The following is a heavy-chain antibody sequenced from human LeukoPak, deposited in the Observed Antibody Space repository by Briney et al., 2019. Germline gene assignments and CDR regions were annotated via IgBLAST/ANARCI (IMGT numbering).Heavy chain of an antibody. D-gene: IGHD3-22*01. Sequence: PGGSLRLSCAGSGFTFSRYAMNWVRQAPGKGLEWVSAISRIGGSTYYADSVKGRSTISRDNSKNTLYLQMNSLRAEDTAVYYCAKPYYYDSSGYEYYYYGMDVWGQGTTVTVSS. J-gene: IGHJ6*02. CDR2: ISRIGGST. V-gene: IGHV3-23*01. CDR1: GFTFSRYA. CDR3: AKPYYYDSSGYEYYYYGMDV.